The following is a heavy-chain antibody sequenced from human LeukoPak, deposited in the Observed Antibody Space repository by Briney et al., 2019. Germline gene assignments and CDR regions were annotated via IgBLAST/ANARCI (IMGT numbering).Heavy chain of an antibody. V-gene: IGHV3-21*01. D-gene: IGHD3-22*01. CDR1: GFTFGTYS. CDR3: ASGPYYYDSSGYISY. Sequence: PGGSLRLSCVASGFTFGTYSMNWVRQAPGKGLEWVSFISSSSSYIYYADSVKGRFTISRDNAKNSLYLQMNSLRAEDTAVYYCASGPYYYDSSGYISYWGQGTLVTVSS. J-gene: IGHJ4*02. CDR2: ISSSSSYI.